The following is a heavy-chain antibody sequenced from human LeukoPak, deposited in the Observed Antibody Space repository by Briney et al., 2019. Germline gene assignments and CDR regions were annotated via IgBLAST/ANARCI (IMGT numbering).Heavy chain of an antibody. CDR3: AREMNYDDYRTSDY. D-gene: IGHD4-17*01. V-gene: IGHV1-2*02. CDR2: IDSNSGGT. Sequence: ASVKVSCKSSGYTFTGYYMHWVRQAPGQGFEWMGRIDSNSGGTNYAQNFQGRVTMTRDTSISTVYMELISLRSDDTAVYYCAREMNYDDYRTSDYWGQGTLVTVSS. J-gene: IGHJ4*02. CDR1: GYTFTGYY.